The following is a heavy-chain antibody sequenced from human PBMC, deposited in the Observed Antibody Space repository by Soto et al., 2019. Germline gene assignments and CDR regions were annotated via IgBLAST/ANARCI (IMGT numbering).Heavy chain of an antibody. CDR3: ARGTAIRALIRRTDNEVDP. CDR1: GGSFSGSY. J-gene: IGHJ5*02. V-gene: IGHV4-34*01. Sequence: QVQLQQWGAGLLKPSETLSLTCAVYGGSFSGSYWRWIRQPPGKGLEWIGEVNHRGLTTDTNYKPHLQRRVTISADTSKNQVSLMWSSLSAADTAVYYCARGTAIRALIRRTDNEVDPWGQPPLVTVS. D-gene: IGHD3-10*01. CDR2: VNHRGLTTDT.